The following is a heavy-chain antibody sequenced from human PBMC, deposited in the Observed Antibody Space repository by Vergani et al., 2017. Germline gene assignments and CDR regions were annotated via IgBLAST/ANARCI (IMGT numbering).Heavy chain of an antibody. CDR2: ISSDGGST. CDR3: AKDLGSGTHDI. D-gene: IGHD1-26*01. V-gene: IGHV3-23*04. Sequence: EVHLEESGGGLVQPGGSLRLSCAASGFTFSTYAMTWVRQAPGKGLEWVSTISSDGGSTYYADSVKGRFTISRDNSKNTLYLQMNSLRAEDTAVYYCAKDLGSGTHDIWGQGTMVTVSS. CDR1: GFTFSTYA. J-gene: IGHJ3*02.